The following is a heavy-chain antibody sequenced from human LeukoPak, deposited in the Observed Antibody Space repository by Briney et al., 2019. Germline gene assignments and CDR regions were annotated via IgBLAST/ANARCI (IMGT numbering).Heavy chain of an antibody. CDR2: IHTSGNT. CDR3: AREGSMTARPFVSIDY. CDR1: GGSISTYC. D-gene: IGHD6-6*01. J-gene: IGHJ4*02. V-gene: IGHV4-4*07. Sequence: PSETLSLTCTVSGGSISTYCWSWIRQPAGKGLEWIGRIHTSGNTDYNPSLKSRVTMSVDTSKNQFSLKLSSVTAADTAVYYCAREGSMTARPFVSIDYWGQGTLVTISS.